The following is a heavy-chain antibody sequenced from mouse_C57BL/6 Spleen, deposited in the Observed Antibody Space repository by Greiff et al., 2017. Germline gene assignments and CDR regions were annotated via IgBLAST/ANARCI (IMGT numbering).Heavy chain of an antibody. CDR2: IDPSDSYT. Sequence: VQLQQPGAELVKPGASVKLSCKASGYTFTSYWMQWVKQRPGQGLEWIGEIDPSDSYTNYNQKFKGKATLTVDTSSSTAYMQLSSLTSEDSAVYYCARVYYGSSYDYWGQGTTLTVSS. V-gene: IGHV1-50*01. CDR3: ARVYYGSSYDY. CDR1: GYTFTSYW. J-gene: IGHJ2*01. D-gene: IGHD1-1*01.